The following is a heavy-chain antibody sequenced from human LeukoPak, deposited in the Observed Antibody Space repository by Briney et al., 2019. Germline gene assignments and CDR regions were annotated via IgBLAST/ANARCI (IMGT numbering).Heavy chain of an antibody. CDR1: GYTFTSYD. D-gene: IGHD3-22*01. J-gene: IGHJ3*02. Sequence: ASVKVSCKASGYTFTSYDINWVRQATGQGLEWMGWMNPNSGNTGYAQKLQGRVTMTRDTSTSTVYMELSSLRSEDTAVYYCASRARLDRAFDIWGQGTMVSVSS. CDR3: ASRARLDRAFDI. V-gene: IGHV1-8*01. CDR2: MNPNSGNT.